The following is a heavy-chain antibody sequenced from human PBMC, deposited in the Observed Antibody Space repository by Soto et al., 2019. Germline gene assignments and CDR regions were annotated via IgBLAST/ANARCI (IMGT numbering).Heavy chain of an antibody. Sequence: PSETLSLTCTVSGGSTSRHYWSWIRQPAGKGLEWIGRIYTSGNGNYNPSLKSRVTMSVDTSKNQFALKLNSVTAADTAVYYCARDQALIYFGSWGRGTLVTVSS. V-gene: IGHV4-4*07. D-gene: IGHD2-8*01. CDR3: ARDQALIYFGS. CDR2: IYTSGNG. CDR1: GGSTSRHY. J-gene: IGHJ4*01.